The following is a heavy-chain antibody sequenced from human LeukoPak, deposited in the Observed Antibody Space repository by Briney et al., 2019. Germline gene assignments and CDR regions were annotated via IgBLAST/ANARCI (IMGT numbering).Heavy chain of an antibody. D-gene: IGHD1-26*01. CDR3: AKVCSGSYYAFDI. CDR2: ISGSGGST. CDR1: GFTFSSYA. Sequence: SGGSLRLSCAASGFTFSSYAMSWVRQAPGKGLGWVSAISGSGGSTYYADSVKGRLTISRDNSKNTLYLQMNRLRAEDTAVYYCAKVCSGSYYAFDIWGQGTMVTVSS. J-gene: IGHJ3*02. V-gene: IGHV3-23*01.